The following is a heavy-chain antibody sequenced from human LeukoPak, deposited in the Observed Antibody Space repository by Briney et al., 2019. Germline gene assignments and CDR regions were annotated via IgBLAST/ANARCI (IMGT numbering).Heavy chain of an antibody. D-gene: IGHD3-22*01. V-gene: IGHV4-59*01. Sequence: SEILSLTCTVSGGSISSYYWSWIRQPPGKGLEWIGYIYCSGSTNYNPSLKSRVTISVDTSKNQFSLKLSSVTAADTAVYYCARGGSWSYYYDSSGWYFDYWGQGTLVTVSS. CDR1: GGSISSYY. J-gene: IGHJ4*02. CDR2: IYCSGST. CDR3: ARGGSWSYYYDSSGWYFDY.